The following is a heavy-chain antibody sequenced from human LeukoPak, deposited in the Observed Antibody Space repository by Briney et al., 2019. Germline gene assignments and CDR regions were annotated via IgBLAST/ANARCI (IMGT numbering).Heavy chain of an antibody. CDR2: ISSSSSYI. V-gene: IGHV3-21*01. Sequence: PGGSLRLSCAVSGFTFSSYSMNWVRQAPGKGLEWVSSISSSSSYIYYADSVKGRFTISRDNAKNSLYLQMNSLRAEDTAVYYCARDRDIHLFDPWGQGTLVTVSS. D-gene: IGHD2-15*01. J-gene: IGHJ5*02. CDR1: GFTFSSYS. CDR3: ARDRDIHLFDP.